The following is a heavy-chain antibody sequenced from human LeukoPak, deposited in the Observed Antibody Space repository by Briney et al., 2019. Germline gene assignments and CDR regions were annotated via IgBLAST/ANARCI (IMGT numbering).Heavy chain of an antibody. CDR2: INHSGST. CDR1: GYPISSGNY. Sequence: SETLSLTCTVSGYPISSGNYWDWIRQPPGKGLEWFGEINHSGSTNYNPSLKSRVTISVDTSKNQFSLKLSSVTAADTAVYYCARTYYYDSSGYRYWGQGTLVTVSS. CDR3: ARTYYYDSSGYRY. D-gene: IGHD3-22*01. J-gene: IGHJ4*02. V-gene: IGHV4-38-2*02.